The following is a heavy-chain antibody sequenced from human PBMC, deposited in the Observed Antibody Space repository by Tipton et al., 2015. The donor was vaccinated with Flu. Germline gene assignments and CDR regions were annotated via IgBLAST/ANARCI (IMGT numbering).Heavy chain of an antibody. CDR2: ISAYNGNT. Sequence: QLVQSGAEMKKPGASVKVSCKASGYTFTSYGISWVRQAPGQGLEWMGWISAYNGNTNYAQKLQGRVTMTTDTSTSTAYMELRSLRSDDTAVYHCARWGAVGATGEAGAFDIWGQGTMVTVSS. CDR1: GYTFTSYG. V-gene: IGHV1-18*01. D-gene: IGHD1-26*01. CDR3: ARWGAVGATGEAGAFDI. J-gene: IGHJ3*02.